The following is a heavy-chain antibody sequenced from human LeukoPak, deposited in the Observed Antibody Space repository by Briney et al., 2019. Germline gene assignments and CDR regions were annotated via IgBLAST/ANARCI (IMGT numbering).Heavy chain of an antibody. CDR2: IYTSGST. D-gene: IGHD3-22*01. Sequence: SETLSLTCTVSGGSISNYYWNWIRQPPGKGLEWTGRIYTSGSTTYNPSLKSRVTISGDTSENQFSLRLSSVTAADTAVYYCARASYSYDISGWVPFDYWGQGTLVTVSS. CDR1: GGSISNYY. CDR3: ARASYSYDISGWVPFDY. V-gene: IGHV4-4*08. J-gene: IGHJ4*02.